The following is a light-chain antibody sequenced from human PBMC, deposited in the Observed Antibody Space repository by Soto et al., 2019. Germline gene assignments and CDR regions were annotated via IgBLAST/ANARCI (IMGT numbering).Light chain of an antibody. CDR1: SSDVGGYNF. CDR2: EDS. V-gene: IGLV2-14*01. Sequence: QSALTQPASVSGSPRQSITISCTGTSSDVGGYNFVSWYQHHPGKAPKLMIYEDSNRPSGVSNRFSGSKSGNTASLTISGLQAEDEADYYCSSYINSSTLVFGGGTKLTVL. J-gene: IGLJ3*02. CDR3: SSYINSSTLV.